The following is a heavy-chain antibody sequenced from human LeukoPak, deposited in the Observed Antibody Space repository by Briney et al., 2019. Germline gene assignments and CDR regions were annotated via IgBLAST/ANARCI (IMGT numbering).Heavy chain of an antibody. CDR3: ARARSTSSTFDFDY. Sequence: GTSLRLSCAASGFTFSSYSTNWVRQAPGKGLEWVSSISSSSSYIYYADSVKGRFTISRDNAKNSLYLQMNSLRAEDTAVYYCARARSTSSTFDFDYWGQGTLVTVSS. CDR2: ISSSSSYI. CDR1: GFTFSSYS. D-gene: IGHD2-2*01. J-gene: IGHJ4*02. V-gene: IGHV3-21*01.